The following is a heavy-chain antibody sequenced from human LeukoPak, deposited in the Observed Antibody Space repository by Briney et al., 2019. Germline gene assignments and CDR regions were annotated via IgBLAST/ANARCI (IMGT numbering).Heavy chain of an antibody. V-gene: IGHV3-15*01. CDR3: TTNSARYDFWSGYYSN. Sequence: GGSLRLSCAASGFTFSNAWMSWVRQAPGKGLEWVGRIKSKTDGGTTDYAAPVKGRFTISRDDSKNTLYLQMNSLKTEDTAVYYCTTNSARYDFWSGYYSNWGQGTLVTVSS. CDR2: IKSKTDGGTT. CDR1: GFTFSNAW. D-gene: IGHD3-3*01. J-gene: IGHJ4*02.